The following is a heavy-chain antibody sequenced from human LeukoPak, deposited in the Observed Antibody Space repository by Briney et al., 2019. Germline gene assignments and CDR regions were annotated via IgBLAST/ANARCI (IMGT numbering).Heavy chain of an antibody. CDR2: ISAYNGNT. CDR1: GYTFTSYG. J-gene: IGHJ5*02. CDR3: ARDRSTRKPHQLQTYNWFDP. Sequence: ASVTVSCKASGYTFTSYGISWVRQAPGQGLEWMGWISAYNGNTNYAQKLQGRVTMTTDTSTSTAYMELRSLRSDDTAVYYCARDRSTRKPHQLQTYNWFDPWGQGTLVTVSS. V-gene: IGHV1-18*01. D-gene: IGHD2-2*01.